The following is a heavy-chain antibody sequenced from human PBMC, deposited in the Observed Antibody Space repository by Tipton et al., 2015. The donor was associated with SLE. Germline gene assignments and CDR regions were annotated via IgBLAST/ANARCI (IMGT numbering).Heavy chain of an antibody. J-gene: IGHJ6*03. CDR2: IYYSGST. Sequence: TLSLTCTVSGGSISSGGYYWSWIRQHPGKGLEWIGYIYYSGSTYYNPSLKSRVTISVDTSKNQFSLKLSSVTAADTAVYYCARAPASGSYYRYYYYYMDVWGKGTTVTVSS. CDR1: GGSISSGGYY. CDR3: ARAPASGSYYRYYYYYMDV. V-gene: IGHV4-31*03. D-gene: IGHD1-26*01.